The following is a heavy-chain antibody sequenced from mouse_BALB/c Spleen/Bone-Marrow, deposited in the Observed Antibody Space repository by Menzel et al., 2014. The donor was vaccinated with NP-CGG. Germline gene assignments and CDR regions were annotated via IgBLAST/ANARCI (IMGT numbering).Heavy chain of an antibody. V-gene: IGHV14-3*02. CDR3: ARWEYYAMDY. CDR1: GFNIKDTY. D-gene: IGHD4-1*01. CDR2: IDPANGNT. Sequence: EVKLVESGAELVKPGASVKLSCTASGFNIKDTYMHWVKQRPEQGLEWIGRIDPANGNTKYDPKLQGKATITADTSSNTAYLQLSSLTSEDTAVYYCARWEYYAMDYWGQGTSVTVSS. J-gene: IGHJ4*01.